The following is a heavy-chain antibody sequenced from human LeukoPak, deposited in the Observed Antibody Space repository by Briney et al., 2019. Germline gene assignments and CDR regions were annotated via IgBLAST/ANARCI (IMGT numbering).Heavy chain of an antibody. J-gene: IGHJ6*02. D-gene: IGHD3-10*01. CDR3: AREPMVRGVMYYGMDV. V-gene: IGHV3-21*01. CDR1: GFTVSSNY. Sequence: GGSLRLSCAASGFTVSSNYMSWVRQAPGKGLEWVSSISSSGSYIYYADSVKGRFTISRDNAKNSLYLQMNSLRAEDTAVYYCAREPMVRGVMYYGMDVWGQGTTVTVSS. CDR2: ISSSGSYI.